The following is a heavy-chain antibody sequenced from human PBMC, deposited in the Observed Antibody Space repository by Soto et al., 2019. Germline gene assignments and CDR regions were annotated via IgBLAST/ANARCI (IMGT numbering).Heavy chain of an antibody. Sequence: QVELQESGPGLVKPSETLSLTCTVSGDSTRGYSWSWIRQPAGQGLESLGRFFVTGRINYNPSLKSRVTMSLDTSTNQFSLRLTSVTAADTAVYFCARGLGRYFDLWGRGTLVTVSS. D-gene: IGHD3-16*01. J-gene: IGHJ2*01. CDR1: GDSTRGYS. CDR2: FFVTGRI. CDR3: ARGLGRYFDL. V-gene: IGHV4-4*07.